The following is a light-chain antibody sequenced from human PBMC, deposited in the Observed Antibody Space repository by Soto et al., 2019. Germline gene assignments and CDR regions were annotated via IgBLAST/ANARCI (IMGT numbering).Light chain of an antibody. CDR2: AAS. J-gene: IGKJ4*01. CDR3: QQYYSYPLI. CDR1: QGISSY. V-gene: IGKV1-8*01. Sequence: AIRMTQSPSSLSASTGDRVTITCRASQGISSYLAWYQQKPGKAPKLLIYAASTLQSVVPSRFSGSGSGTDFTLSISCLQSEDFATYYCQQYYSYPLIFGGGTKVEIK.